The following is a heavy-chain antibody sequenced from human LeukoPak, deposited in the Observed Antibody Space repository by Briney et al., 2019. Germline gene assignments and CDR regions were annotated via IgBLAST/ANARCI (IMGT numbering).Heavy chain of an antibody. J-gene: IGHJ3*02. D-gene: IGHD5-12*01. CDR2: IYYSRST. CDR3: ARDLVATGAFDI. CDR1: GGSISSGDYY. V-gene: IGHV4-30-4*08. Sequence: SQTLSLTCTVSGGSISSGDYYWSWIRQPPGSGLEWIGYIYYSRSTYYNPSLKSRVTISVDTSKNQFSLKLSSVTAADTAVYYCARDLVATGAFDIWGQGTMVTVSS.